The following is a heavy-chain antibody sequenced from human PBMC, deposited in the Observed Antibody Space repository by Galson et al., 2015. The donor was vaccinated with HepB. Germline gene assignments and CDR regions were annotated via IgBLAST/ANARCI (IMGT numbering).Heavy chain of an antibody. J-gene: IGHJ4*02. CDR3: ARDGSEVGATYYFDY. D-gene: IGHD1-26*01. CDR2: IIPILGIA. Sequence: SVKVSCKASGGTFSSYTISWVRQAPGQGLEWMGRIIPILGIANYAQKFQGRVTITADKSTSTAYMELSSLRSEDTAVYYCARDGSEVGATYYFDYWGQGTLVTVSS. CDR1: GGTFSSYT. V-gene: IGHV1-69*04.